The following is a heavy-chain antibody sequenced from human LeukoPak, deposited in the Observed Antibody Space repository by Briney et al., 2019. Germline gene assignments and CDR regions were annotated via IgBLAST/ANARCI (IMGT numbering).Heavy chain of an antibody. V-gene: IGHV4-39*07. CDR3: ARDTPEYCSSTSCPYYYYMDV. CDR2: IYYSGST. J-gene: IGHJ6*03. Sequence: SETLSLTCTVSGGFISSSSYYWGWIRQPPGKGLEWIGSIYYSGSTYYNPSLKSRVTISVDTSKNQFSLKLSSVTAADTAVYYCARDTPEYCSSTSCPYYYYMDVWGKGTTVTVSS. CDR1: GGFISSSSYY. D-gene: IGHD2-2*01.